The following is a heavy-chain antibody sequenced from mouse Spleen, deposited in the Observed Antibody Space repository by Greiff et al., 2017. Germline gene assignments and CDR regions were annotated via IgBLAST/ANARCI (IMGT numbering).Heavy chain of an antibody. Sequence: QVQLKQSGAELVRPGTSVKMSCKASGYTFTNYWIGWAKQRPGHGLEWIGDIYPGGGYTNYNEKFKGKATLTADKSSSTAYMQFSSLTSEDSAIYYCARVNSNYFDYWGQGTTLTVSS. CDR1: GYTFTNYW. V-gene: IGHV1-63*01. D-gene: IGHD2-5*01. J-gene: IGHJ2*01. CDR2: IYPGGGYT. CDR3: ARVNSNYFDY.